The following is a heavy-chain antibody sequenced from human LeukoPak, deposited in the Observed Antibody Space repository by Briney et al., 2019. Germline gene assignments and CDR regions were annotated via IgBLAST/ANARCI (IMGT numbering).Heavy chain of an antibody. CDR2: ISAYNGNT. Sequence: GASVNLSCKSSVYTFTIYGISWVRQAPGQGLEWMGWISAYNGNTNYAQKLQGRVTMTTDTSTSTAYMELRSLRSDDTAVYYCARKGNYYGSGSHDYWGQGTLVTVSS. J-gene: IGHJ4*02. CDR3: ARKGNYYGSGSHDY. D-gene: IGHD3-10*01. V-gene: IGHV1-18*01. CDR1: VYTFTIYG.